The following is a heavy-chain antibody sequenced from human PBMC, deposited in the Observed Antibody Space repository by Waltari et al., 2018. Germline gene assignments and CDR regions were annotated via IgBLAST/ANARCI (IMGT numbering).Heavy chain of an antibody. J-gene: IGHJ5*02. V-gene: IGHV4-31*03. D-gene: IGHD3-10*01. CDR3: ARDVYGSGLLP. CDR2: VYYTGSP. CDR1: GGSISNNGYY. Sequence: QVQLQESGPGLVKPAQTLSVTCTVSGGSISNNGYYWTWIRQRPGKGLEWIGYVYYTGSPFYNPSLKSRVAMSIDTSKSQFSLNRPAVTAADTAVYYCARDVYGSGLLPWGQGTLVSVSS.